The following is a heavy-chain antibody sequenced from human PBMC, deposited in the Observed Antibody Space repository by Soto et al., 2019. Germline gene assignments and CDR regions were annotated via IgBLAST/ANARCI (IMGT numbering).Heavy chain of an antibody. Sequence: PGESLKISCEGSGYSFRNYWIGWVRQVPGTGLEWVGIIYPGDSDTRYSPSFQGQVTISADKSISTAYLQWSSLKASDTAMYYCARLPIVGAHFDYWGQGTLVTVSS. CDR2: IYPGDSDT. CDR1: GYSFRNYW. V-gene: IGHV5-51*01. J-gene: IGHJ4*02. D-gene: IGHD1-26*01. CDR3: ARLPIVGAHFDY.